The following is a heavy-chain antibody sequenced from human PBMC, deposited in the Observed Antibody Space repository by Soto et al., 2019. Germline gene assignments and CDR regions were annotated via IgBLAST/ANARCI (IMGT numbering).Heavy chain of an antibody. D-gene: IGHD2-2*01. Sequence: GKVTCKASRYKFTAYSMHWARQAPGQGLVWMGWINPGSGARSYAVTFRGRVTMTRDTSINTVYMEVTSLRPDDTAVYYCARLSKGYCSDSSCYSWFDSWGKGTLVIVAS. J-gene: IGHJ5*01. CDR3: ARLSKGYCSDSSCYSWFDS. CDR2: INPGSGAR. V-gene: IGHV1-2*02. CDR1: RYKFTAYS.